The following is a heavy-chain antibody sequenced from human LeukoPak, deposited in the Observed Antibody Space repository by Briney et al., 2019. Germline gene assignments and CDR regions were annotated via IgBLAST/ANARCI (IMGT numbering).Heavy chain of an antibody. CDR2: IYSGGST. Sequence: GGSLRLSCAASGFTVSNNFMNWVRQAPGKGLEWVSLIYSGGSTYYADSVKGRFTISRDNSKNTLYLQMNSLRAEDTAVYYCASAYDSSGYSGDAFDIWGQGTMVTVSS. J-gene: IGHJ3*02. D-gene: IGHD3-22*01. CDR1: GFTVSNNF. CDR3: ASAYDSSGYSGDAFDI. V-gene: IGHV3-53*01.